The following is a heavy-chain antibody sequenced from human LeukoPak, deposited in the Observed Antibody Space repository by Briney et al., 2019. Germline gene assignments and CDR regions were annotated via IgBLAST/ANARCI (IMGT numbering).Heavy chain of an antibody. CDR2: ISSSGSTI. J-gene: IGHJ4*02. D-gene: IGHD5-18*01. CDR1: GFTFSSYE. CDR3: ARVRGYSYMYYFDY. V-gene: IGHV3-48*03. Sequence: GGSLRLSCAASGFTFSSYEMNWVRQAPGKGLEWVSYISSSGSTIHYADSVKGRFTISRDNAKNSLYLQMNSLRAEDTAVYYCARVRGYSYMYYFDYWGQGTLVTVSS.